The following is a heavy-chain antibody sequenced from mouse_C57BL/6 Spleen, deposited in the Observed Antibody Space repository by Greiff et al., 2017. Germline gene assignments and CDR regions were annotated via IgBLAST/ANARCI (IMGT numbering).Heavy chain of an antibody. D-gene: IGHD2-4*01. CDR1: GYAFSSYW. CDR3: ARFDYDWYFDV. J-gene: IGHJ1*03. CDR2: IYPGDGDT. V-gene: IGHV1-80*01. Sequence: VQLQQSGAELVKPGASVKISCKASGYAFSSYWMNWVKQRPGKGLEWIGQIYPGDGDTNYNGKFKGKATLTADKSSSPAYMQLSSLTSEDSAVYFCARFDYDWYFDVWGTGTTVTVSS.